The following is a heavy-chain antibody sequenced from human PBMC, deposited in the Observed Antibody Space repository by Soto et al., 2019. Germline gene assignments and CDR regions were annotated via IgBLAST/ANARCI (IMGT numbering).Heavy chain of an antibody. CDR3: AKNGQPPYYYYGLDV. CDR2: ISGYNGDT. CDR1: GYTFTNYG. V-gene: IGHV1-18*01. Sequence: ASVKVSCKASGYTFTNYGVSWVRQAPGQGLEWMGWISGYNGDTNYAQKLQDRVSMTIDTSTGTAYMELRSLTSDDTAIYYCAKNGQPPYYYYGLDVWGQGTKVTVSS. D-gene: IGHD2-8*01. J-gene: IGHJ6*02.